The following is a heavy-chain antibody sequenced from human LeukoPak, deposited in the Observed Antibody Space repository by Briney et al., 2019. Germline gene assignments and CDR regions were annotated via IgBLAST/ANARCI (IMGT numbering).Heavy chain of an antibody. CDR3: SRDSLSSCGGDCYSGLDV. J-gene: IGHJ6*02. CDR2: IKSDGSST. D-gene: IGHD2-21*02. Sequence: GGSLRLSCAASEFDFSTHAMTWVRQAPGEALMWVSRIKSDGSSTTYADSVKGRFTISRDNAKNTLYLQMNSLRAEDTAVYYCSRDSLSSCGGDCYSGLDVWGQGTTVTVSS. V-gene: IGHV3-74*01. CDR1: EFDFSTHA.